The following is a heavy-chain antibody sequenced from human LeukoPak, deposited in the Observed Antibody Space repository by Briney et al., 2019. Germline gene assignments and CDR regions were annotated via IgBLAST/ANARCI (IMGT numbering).Heavy chain of an antibody. Sequence: ASVKVSCKASGYTFTSYYMHWVRQAPGQGLEWMGLIIPRLGTVNYAQRFQGRVTITADKSTSTAYMELSSLGSEDTAVYYCAIPRRSSRDHDSGGFDSWGQGTLVTVSS. D-gene: IGHD3-10*01. CDR3: AIPRRSSRDHDSGGFDS. CDR2: IIPRLGTV. J-gene: IGHJ4*02. CDR1: GYTFTSYY. V-gene: IGHV1-46*01.